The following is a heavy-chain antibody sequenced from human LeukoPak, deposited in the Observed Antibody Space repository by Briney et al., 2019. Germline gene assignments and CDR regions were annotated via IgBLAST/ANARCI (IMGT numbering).Heavy chain of an antibody. V-gene: IGHV3-23*01. CDR3: AKGAGVVVITAACFDY. Sequence: GGSLRLSCAASGFTFSSYAMSWVRQAPGKGLEWVSAISGSGGSTYYADSVKGRFTISRDNSKNALYLQMNSLRAEDTAVYYCAKGAGVVVITAACFDYWGQGTLVTVSS. J-gene: IGHJ4*02. CDR2: ISGSGGST. D-gene: IGHD3-22*01. CDR1: GFTFSSYA.